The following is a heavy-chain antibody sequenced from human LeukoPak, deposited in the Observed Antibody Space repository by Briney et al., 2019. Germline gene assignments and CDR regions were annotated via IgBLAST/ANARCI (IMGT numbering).Heavy chain of an antibody. Sequence: SGGSLRLPCAASGFTFSSCSMNWVRQAPGKGLEWVSSISSSSSYIYYADSVKGRFTISRDNAKNSLYLQMNSLRAEDTAVYYCARGISEYSSSEGDDYWGQGTLVTVSS. CDR2: ISSSSSYI. J-gene: IGHJ4*02. D-gene: IGHD6-6*01. V-gene: IGHV3-21*01. CDR3: ARGISEYSSSEGDDY. CDR1: GFTFSSCS.